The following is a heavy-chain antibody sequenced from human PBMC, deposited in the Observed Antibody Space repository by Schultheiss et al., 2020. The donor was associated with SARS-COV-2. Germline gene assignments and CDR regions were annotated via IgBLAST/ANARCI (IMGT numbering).Heavy chain of an antibody. CDR1: GFTFSSYA. J-gene: IGHJ6*02. CDR3: ARVESSSWYNSYYGLDV. CDR2: IKGDGSEE. D-gene: IGHD6-13*01. V-gene: IGHV3-7*05. Sequence: GGSLRLSCAASGFTFSSYAMSWVRQAPGKGLEWVATIKGDGSEEHYVDSLKGRFTIARDNAKNSLYLQMNSLRAEDTAIYFCARVESSSWYNSYYGLDVWGQGTTVTVSS.